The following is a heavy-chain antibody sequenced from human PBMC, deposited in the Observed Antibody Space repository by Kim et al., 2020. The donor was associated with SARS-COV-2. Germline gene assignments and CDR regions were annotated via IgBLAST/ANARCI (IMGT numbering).Heavy chain of an antibody. V-gene: IGHV4-39*01. CDR3: TRHPVRYYFDY. J-gene: IGHJ4*02. Sequence: SETLSLTYSVSGGSISGSDHYWGWIRRAPGKGLEWIGSIYYFGTTYYNPSLNSRVTISVDMSTNQLSLELTSVTAADTAVYYCTRHPVRYYFDYWGQGVLVTVSS. CDR1: GGSISGSDHY. CDR2: IYYFGTT.